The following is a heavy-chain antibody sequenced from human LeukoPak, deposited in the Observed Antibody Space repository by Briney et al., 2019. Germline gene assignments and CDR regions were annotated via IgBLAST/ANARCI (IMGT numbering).Heavy chain of an antibody. D-gene: IGHD5-24*01. CDR1: GFTLSNCA. Sequence: GGSLRLSCAASGFTLSNCAMHWVRQPAGEGLEWVSALGTAGDTFYPGSVKGRFTISRDNAKKSLFLQMNSLRAEDTAIYYCARQSTPHGNFDYWGQGTLVTVSS. V-gene: IGHV3-13*01. J-gene: IGHJ4*02. CDR2: LGTAGDT. CDR3: ARQSTPHGNFDY.